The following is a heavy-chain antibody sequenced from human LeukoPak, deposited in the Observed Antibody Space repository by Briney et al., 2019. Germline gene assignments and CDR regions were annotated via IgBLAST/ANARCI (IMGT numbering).Heavy chain of an antibody. D-gene: IGHD3-22*01. J-gene: IGHJ3*02. CDR3: ARVSYYYDPDGFEI. CDR1: GYTFTGYY. Sequence: GASVKVSCKASGYTFTGYYMHWVRQAPGQGLEWMGWINPNSGGTNYAQKFQGRVTMTRDTSISTAYMELSRLRSDDTAVYYCARVSYYYDPDGFEIWGQGTMVTVSS. CDR2: INPNSGGT. V-gene: IGHV1-2*02.